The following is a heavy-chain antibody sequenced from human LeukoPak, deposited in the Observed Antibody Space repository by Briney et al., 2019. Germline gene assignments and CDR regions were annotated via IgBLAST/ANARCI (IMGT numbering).Heavy chain of an antibody. CDR1: GFTFDDYA. D-gene: IGHD4-23*01. V-gene: IGHV3-9*01. CDR2: ISWNSGSI. CDR3: ARVLDIHYGGNSEDY. J-gene: IGHJ4*02. Sequence: PGGSLRLSCAASGFTFDDYAMHWVRQAPGKGLEWVSGISWNSGSIGYADSVKGRFTISRDNAKNSLYLQMNSLRAEDTAVYYCARVLDIHYGGNSEDYWGQGTLVTVSS.